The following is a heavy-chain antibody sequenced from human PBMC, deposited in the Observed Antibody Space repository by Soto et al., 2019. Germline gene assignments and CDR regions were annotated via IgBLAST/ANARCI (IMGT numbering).Heavy chain of an antibody. Sequence: SSETLSLTCTVSGGSISSSSYYWGWIRQPPGKGLEWIGSIYYSGSTYYNPSLKSRVTISVDTSKNQFSLKLSSVTAADTAVYYCAGGEMATIKGSFDYWGQGTLVTVSS. J-gene: IGHJ4*02. CDR3: AGGEMATIKGSFDY. D-gene: IGHD5-12*01. V-gene: IGHV4-39*01. CDR2: IYYSGST. CDR1: GGSISSSSYY.